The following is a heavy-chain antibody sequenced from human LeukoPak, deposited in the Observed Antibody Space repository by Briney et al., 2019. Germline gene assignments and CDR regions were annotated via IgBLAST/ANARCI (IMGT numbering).Heavy chain of an antibody. CDR3: AKDYYYDSSGHFDY. D-gene: IGHD3-22*01. Sequence: GGSLRPSCAASGFTFDDYAMHWVRQAPGKGLEWVSGISWNGGSIGYADSVKGRFTISRDNAKNSLYLQMNSLRAEDTALYYCAKDYYYDSSGHFDYWGQGTLVTISS. J-gene: IGHJ4*02. V-gene: IGHV3-9*01. CDR2: ISWNGGSI. CDR1: GFTFDDYA.